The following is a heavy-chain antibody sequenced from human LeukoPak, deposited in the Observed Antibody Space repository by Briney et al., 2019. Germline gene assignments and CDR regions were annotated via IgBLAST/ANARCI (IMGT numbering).Heavy chain of an antibody. V-gene: IGHV3-23*01. Sequence: GGSLRLSCAASGFTFSSYGMSWVRQAPGKGLEWVSGISGSGGYTYYADSVKGRFTISRDNSKNTLYLQVNSLRAEDTAVYYCAKRSAESSGYFDSWGQGTLVTVSS. CDR3: AKRSAESSGYFDS. CDR1: GFTFSSYG. D-gene: IGHD6-19*01. J-gene: IGHJ4*02. CDR2: ISGSGGYT.